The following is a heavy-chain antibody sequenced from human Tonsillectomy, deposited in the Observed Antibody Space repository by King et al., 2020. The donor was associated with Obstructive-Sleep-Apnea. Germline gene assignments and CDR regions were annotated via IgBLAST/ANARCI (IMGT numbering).Heavy chain of an antibody. V-gene: IGHV3-30*04. CDR2: ITSDGSNK. CDR1: GFTFSRYA. CDR3: ARDRGDVVIPAVRGWEGGMDV. D-gene: IGHD2-2*01. Sequence: VQLVESGGGVVQPGRSLRLSCAASGFTFSRYALHWVRQAPGKGLEWVALITSDGSNKYYADSVNGRFTISRDNSKNTLYLQMNSLRAEDTAVYYCARDRGDVVIPAVRGWEGGMDVWGQGTTVSVSS. J-gene: IGHJ6*02.